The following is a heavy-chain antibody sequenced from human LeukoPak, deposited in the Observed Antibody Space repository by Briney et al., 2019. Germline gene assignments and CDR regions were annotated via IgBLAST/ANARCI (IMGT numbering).Heavy chain of an antibody. CDR1: GGSISSSSYY. CDR2: INHSGSS. CDR3: ARGVPAVYSSIHDNYYYYMDV. V-gene: IGHV4-39*07. J-gene: IGHJ6*03. Sequence: PSETLSLTCTVSGGSISSSSYYWGWIRQPPGKGLEWIGEINHSGSSNYNPSPKSRVTISVDTSKNQFSLKLSSVTAADTAVYYCARGVPAVYSSIHDNYYYYMDVWGKGTTVTVSS. D-gene: IGHD6-6*01.